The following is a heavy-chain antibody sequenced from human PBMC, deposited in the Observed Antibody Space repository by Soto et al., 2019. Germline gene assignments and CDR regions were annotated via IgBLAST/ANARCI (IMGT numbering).Heavy chain of an antibody. D-gene: IGHD2-15*01. Sequence: QVQLVQSGPEVKTPGASVNVSCKASGYNFLSFGLNWVRQAPGQGLEWMGYVSSFNGNTNYAQKFQGRVTMTIDTSTTTAYMELRNLKSDDTAVYYCAGDSFDQHIVVVRGPLDIWGQGTMVAVSS. J-gene: IGHJ3*02. V-gene: IGHV1-18*01. CDR2: VSSFNGNT. CDR3: AGDSFDQHIVVVRGPLDI. CDR1: GYNFLSFG.